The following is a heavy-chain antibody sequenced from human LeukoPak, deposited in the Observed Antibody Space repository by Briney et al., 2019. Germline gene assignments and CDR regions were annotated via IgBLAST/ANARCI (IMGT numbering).Heavy chain of an antibody. CDR2: IYYSGST. CDR1: GGSVGSGSYY. D-gene: IGHD1-26*01. V-gene: IGHV4-61*01. Sequence: SETLSLTCTVSGGSVGSGSYYWSWIRQPPGKGLEWIGFIYYSGSTNYNPSLKSRVSISVDTSKNQFSLKLSSVTAADTAVYYCARELVGLGYFDYWGQGTLDTVSS. CDR3: ARELVGLGYFDY. J-gene: IGHJ4*02.